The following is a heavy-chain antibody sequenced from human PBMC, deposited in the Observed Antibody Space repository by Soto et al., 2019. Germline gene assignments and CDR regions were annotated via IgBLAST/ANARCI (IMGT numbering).Heavy chain of an antibody. CDR3: ARWRSSSWFAVFFQF. CDR1: GDTFTSYS. D-gene: IGHD6-13*01. J-gene: IGHJ1*01. V-gene: IGHV1-69*01. CDR2: IIPKFGST. Sequence: QGQLVQSGAEVKKPGSSVKVSCKSSGDTFTSYSIAWMRQAPGQGLEWMGGIIPKFGSTKYARNFQDRGTMTADEATSTAYMELSGLRSEDTSVYFCARWRSSSWFAVFFQFWGQGTRVTVSS.